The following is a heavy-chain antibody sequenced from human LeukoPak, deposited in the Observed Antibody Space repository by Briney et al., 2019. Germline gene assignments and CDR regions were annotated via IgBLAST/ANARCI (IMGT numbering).Heavy chain of an antibody. V-gene: IGHV7-4-1*02. CDR1: GYSITNYA. J-gene: IGHJ4*02. Sequence: ASVNVSCKASGYSITNYAILWVRQAPGQGLEWMGWINTNTEKSTYAPGFTGRYVFSLDSSVNTAYLQISSLKAEDTALYYCATGGGYSFAYWGQGTLVTVSS. D-gene: IGHD6-25*01. CDR3: ATGGGYSFAY. CDR2: INTNTEKS.